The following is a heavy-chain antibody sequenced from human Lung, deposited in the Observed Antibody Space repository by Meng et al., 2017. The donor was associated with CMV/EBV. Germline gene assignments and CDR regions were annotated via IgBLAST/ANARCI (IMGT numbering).Heavy chain of an antibody. CDR2: MNPNSGNT. CDR1: RYTFTSYD. V-gene: IGHV1-8*03. J-gene: IGHJ4*02. D-gene: IGHD1-26*01. CDR3: ATYISGGELGVGGDSDY. Sequence: VXVSCXXSRYTFTSYDIHWVRQATGQGLEWMGWMNPNSGNTGYAQKFQGRVTITRNTSISTAYMELSSLRSEDTAVYYCATYISGGELGVGGDSDYWGQGTXVTVSS.